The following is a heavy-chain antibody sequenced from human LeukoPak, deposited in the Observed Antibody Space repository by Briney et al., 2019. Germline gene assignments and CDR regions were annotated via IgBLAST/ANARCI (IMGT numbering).Heavy chain of an antibody. D-gene: IGHD5-12*01. J-gene: IGHJ4*02. CDR3: VRDLGGYEIFDY. CDR2: IKQDGSEK. V-gene: IGHV3-7*01. CDR1: GFTFSSYW. Sequence: GGSLRLSCAASGFTFSSYWMSWVRQAPGKGLEWVANIKQDGSEKYYVDSVKGRFTTSRDNAKNSLYLQMNSLRAEDTAVYYCVRDLGGYEIFDYWGQGTLVTVSS.